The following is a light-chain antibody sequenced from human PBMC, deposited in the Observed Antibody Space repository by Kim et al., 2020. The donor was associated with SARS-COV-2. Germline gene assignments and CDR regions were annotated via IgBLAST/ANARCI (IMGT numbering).Light chain of an antibody. J-gene: IGKJ4*01. CDR1: QSVSNK. V-gene: IGKV3-15*01. CDR3: QQNNNWPLT. Sequence: VSPGERATLSCRASQSVSNKLAWYQQKPGQAPRLLIYGASTRATGIPARFSGSGSGTEFTLTISSLQSEDFAVYYCQQNNNWPLTFGGGTKVDIK. CDR2: GAS.